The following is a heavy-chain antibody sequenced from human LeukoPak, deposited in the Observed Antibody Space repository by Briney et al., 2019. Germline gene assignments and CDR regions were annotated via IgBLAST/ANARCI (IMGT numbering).Heavy chain of an antibody. CDR1: GYTFTGYY. J-gene: IGHJ5*02. CDR3: AREVGVVAHQGGWFDP. Sequence: GASVKVSCKASGYTFTGYYLHWVRQAPGQGLEWIGRINPNSGGTNYEQKFDGRVTATRDTSINTAYMELSRLTSDDTAFYYCAREVGVVAHQGGWFDPWGQGTLVTVSS. V-gene: IGHV1-2*02. D-gene: IGHD2-2*01. CDR2: INPNSGGT.